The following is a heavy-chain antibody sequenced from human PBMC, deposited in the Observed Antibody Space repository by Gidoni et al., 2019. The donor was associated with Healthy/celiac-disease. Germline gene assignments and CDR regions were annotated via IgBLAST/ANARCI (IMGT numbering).Heavy chain of an antibody. Sequence: QVQLVESGGGVVQPGGSLRPSCAASGFTLSSYGMHWVRQAPGKGLEWVAFIRYDGSNKYYADSVKGRFTISRDNSKNTLYLQMNSLRAEDTAVYYCAKGLTGTDTRRLGYWGQGTLVTVSS. CDR1: GFTLSSYG. D-gene: IGHD1-20*01. J-gene: IGHJ4*02. CDR2: IRYDGSNK. V-gene: IGHV3-30*02. CDR3: AKGLTGTDTRRLGY.